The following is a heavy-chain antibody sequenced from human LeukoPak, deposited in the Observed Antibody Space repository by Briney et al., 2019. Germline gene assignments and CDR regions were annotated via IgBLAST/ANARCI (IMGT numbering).Heavy chain of an antibody. J-gene: IGHJ5*02. D-gene: IGHD2-2*02. Sequence: SETLSLTCAVYGGSFSGYYWSWIRQPPGKGLEWIGEINHSGSTNYNPSLKSRVTISVDTSKNQCSLKMSSVTAADTAVYYCARRVGCSSTRCYIRYVDPWGQGALVTVSS. CDR2: INHSGST. CDR1: GGSFSGYY. V-gene: IGHV4-34*01. CDR3: ARRVGCSSTRCYIRYVDP.